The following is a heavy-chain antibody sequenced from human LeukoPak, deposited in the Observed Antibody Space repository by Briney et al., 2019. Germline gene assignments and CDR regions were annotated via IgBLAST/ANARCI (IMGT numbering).Heavy chain of an antibody. J-gene: IGHJ4*02. CDR1: GGSIRSSSYY. CDR2: IYYSGST. V-gene: IGHV4-39*01. D-gene: IGHD3-9*01. Sequence: SETLSLTCTVSGGSIRSSSYYWGWIRQPPGKGLEWIGSIYYSGSTYYNPSLKSRVTISVVTSKNQFSLKLRSVTAADTAVYYCARRGDILTGFPFDYWGQGTLVTVSS. CDR3: ARRGDILTGFPFDY.